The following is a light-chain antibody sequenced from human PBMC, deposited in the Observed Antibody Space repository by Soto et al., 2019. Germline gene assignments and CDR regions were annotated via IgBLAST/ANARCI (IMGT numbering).Light chain of an antibody. V-gene: IGLV2-14*03. Sequence: QSALTQPASVSGSPGQSITISCTGTSSDVGTYNYVSWYQQHSGKSPKLMIYDVSNRPSGVSNRFSGSKSGNTASLTISGLQAEDEADYYCSAYTSSITLYVFGSGTKLTVL. CDR3: SAYTSSITLYV. J-gene: IGLJ1*01. CDR2: DVS. CDR1: SSDVGTYNY.